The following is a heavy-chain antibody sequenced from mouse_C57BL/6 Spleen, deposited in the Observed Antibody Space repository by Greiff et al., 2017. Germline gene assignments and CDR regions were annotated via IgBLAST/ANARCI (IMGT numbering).Heavy chain of an antibody. CDR1: GYTFTEYT. J-gene: IGHJ1*03. V-gene: IGHV1-62-2*01. CDR3: ARHEGSIYYGNLNWYFDV. Sequence: QVQLQQSGAELVKPGASVKMSCKASGYTFTEYTIHWVKQRSGQGLEWIGWFYPGSGSNKYHEKFKDKDTMTADKSSSTVYMALSRLTSEDSAVYDCARHEGSIYYGNLNWYFDVWGTGTTVTVSS. D-gene: IGHD2-1*01. CDR2: FYPGSGSN.